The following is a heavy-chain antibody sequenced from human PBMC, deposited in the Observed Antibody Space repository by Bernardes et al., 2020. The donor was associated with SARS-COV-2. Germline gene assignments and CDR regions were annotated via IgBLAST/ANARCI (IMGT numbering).Heavy chain of an antibody. CDR2: IWYDGSNK. D-gene: IGHD2-2*01. CDR3: ARDALVVPAAINWFDP. V-gene: IGHV3-33*01. Sequence: GGSLRLSCAASGFTFSSYGMHWVRQAPGKGLEWVAVIWYDGSNKYYADSVKGRFTISRDNSKNTLYLQMNSLRAEDTAVYYCARDALVVPAAINWFDPWGQGTLVTVSS. J-gene: IGHJ5*02. CDR1: GFTFSSYG.